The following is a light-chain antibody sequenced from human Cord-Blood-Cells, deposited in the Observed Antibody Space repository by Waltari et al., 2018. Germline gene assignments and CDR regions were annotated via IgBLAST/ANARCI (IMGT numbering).Light chain of an antibody. CDR1: SSDVGGYNY. J-gene: IGLJ3*02. CDR2: DVS. Sequence: QSALTQPASVSGSPGPSITLSCTGTSSDVGGYNYLSWYQQHPGKAPKLMIYDVSNRPSGVSNRFSGSKSGNTASLTISGLQAEDEADYYCSSYTSSSTLVFGGGTKLTVL. V-gene: IGLV2-14*03. CDR3: SSYTSSSTLV.